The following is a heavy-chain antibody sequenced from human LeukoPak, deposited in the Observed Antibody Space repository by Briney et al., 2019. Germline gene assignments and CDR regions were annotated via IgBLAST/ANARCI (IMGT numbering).Heavy chain of an antibody. CDR2: ISGSGGST. CDR1: GFTFSSYG. V-gene: IGHV3-23*01. J-gene: IGHJ4*02. D-gene: IGHD3-16*01. CDR3: TRDLYYDYVWGSYHAGY. Sequence: GGSLRLSCAASGFTFSSYGMSWVRQAPGKGLEWVSAISGSGGSTYYADSVKGRFTISRDNSKNTLYLQMNSLKTEDTAVYYCTRDLYYDYVWGSYHAGYWGQGTLVTVSS.